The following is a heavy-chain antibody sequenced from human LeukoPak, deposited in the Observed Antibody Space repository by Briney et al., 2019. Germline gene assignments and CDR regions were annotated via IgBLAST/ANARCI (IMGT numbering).Heavy chain of an antibody. V-gene: IGHV3-48*04. J-gene: IGHJ2*01. D-gene: IGHD5-12*01. CDR3: ARDLGLRRMI. CDR1: GISVSSNN. CDR2: ISAGSGTI. Sequence: QPGGSLRLSCAASGISVSSNNMHWVRQAPGGGLEWVSYISAGSGTIYSAGSVKGRFIISRDNAKHSLYLQMNSLRVEDTAVYFCARDLGLRRMIWGRGTLVAVSS.